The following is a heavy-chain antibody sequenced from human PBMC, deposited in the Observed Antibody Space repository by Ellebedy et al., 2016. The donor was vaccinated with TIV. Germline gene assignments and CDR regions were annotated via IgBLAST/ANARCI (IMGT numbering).Heavy chain of an antibody. V-gene: IGHV3-30*18. D-gene: IGHD4-17*01. CDR2: MSHDGSHE. CDR3: AKDEATYGDYSYYHYGLDV. CDR1: GITLSQYG. Sequence: GGSLRLSXVVSGITLSQYGMHWVRQAPGKGLEWVAVMSHDGSHEYYADSVKGRFTISRDNSKKTLYLQMNGLRGEDTAVYYCAKDEATYGDYSYYHYGLDVWGQGTTVTVSS. J-gene: IGHJ6*02.